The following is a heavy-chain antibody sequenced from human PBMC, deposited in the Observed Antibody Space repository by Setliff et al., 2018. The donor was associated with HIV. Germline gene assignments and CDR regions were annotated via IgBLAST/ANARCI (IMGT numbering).Heavy chain of an antibody. CDR3: ARVGDYGSGGWFDP. Sequence: SETLSLTCTVSGGSISSGTYYWGWIRQPPGKGPEWIGSIYYSGSTYYNPSLKSRITISVDTSKNQFSLKLSSVTAADTAVYYCARVGDYGSGGWFDPWGQGTLVTVSS. J-gene: IGHJ5*02. CDR1: GGSISSGTYY. D-gene: IGHD3-10*01. CDR2: IYYSGST. V-gene: IGHV4-39*07.